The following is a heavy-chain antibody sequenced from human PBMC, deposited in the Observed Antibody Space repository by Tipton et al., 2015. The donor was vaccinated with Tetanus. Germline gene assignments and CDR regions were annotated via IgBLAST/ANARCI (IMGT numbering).Heavy chain of an antibody. J-gene: IGHJ5*02. CDR2: IYQSGTT. V-gene: IGHV4-4*02. CDR1: GDSLSSANW. Sequence: GLVKPSGTLSLTCAVSGDSLSSANWWRWVRQSPGKGLEWIGQIYQSGTTKYNPSLKGRVTISEDKSKNHFSLALKSVAAADTAVYYCARPGRGIGNWLDPWGQGTLVTVSS. CDR3: ARPGRGIGNWLDP. D-gene: IGHD1-26*01.